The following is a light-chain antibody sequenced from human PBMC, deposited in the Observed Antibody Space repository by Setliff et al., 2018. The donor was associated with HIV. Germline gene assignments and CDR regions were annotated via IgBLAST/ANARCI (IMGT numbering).Light chain of an antibody. CDR1: NIGSKS. CDR3: QVWDSSSDHYV. Sequence: SYALTQPPSVSVAPGKTARITCGGNNIGSKSVHWYQQKPGQAPVLVIYYDSDRPSGIPERFSGSNSGNTATLTISRVEAGDEADYYCQVWDSSSDHYVFGTGTKVTV. J-gene: IGLJ1*01. CDR2: YDS. V-gene: IGLV3-21*04.